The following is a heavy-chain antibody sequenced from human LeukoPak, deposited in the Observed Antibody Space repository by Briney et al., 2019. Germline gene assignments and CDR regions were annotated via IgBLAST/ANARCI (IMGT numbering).Heavy chain of an antibody. V-gene: IGHV1-18*01. CDR1: GYTFTSYG. CDR2: ISAYNGNT. J-gene: IGHJ6*02. D-gene: IGHD2-2*01. CDR3: ARRGIYQLLWGYYYYGMDV. Sequence: GASVKVSCKASGYTFTSYGISWVRQAPGQGLEWMGWISAYNGNTNYAQKLQGRVTMTTDTSTSTAYMELRSLRSDDTAVYYCARRGIYQLLWGYYYYGMDVWGQGTTVTVSS.